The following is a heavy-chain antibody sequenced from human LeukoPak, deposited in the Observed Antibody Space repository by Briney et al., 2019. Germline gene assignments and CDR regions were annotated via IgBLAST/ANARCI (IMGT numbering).Heavy chain of an antibody. J-gene: IGHJ2*01. CDR2: ISGGGNT. CDR1: GFTFTSYA. V-gene: IGHV3-23*01. Sequence: GGSLRLSCGASGFTFTSYAMSWIRQAPGKGLEWVSAISGGGNTYYGDSVKGRFTISRDNSKNTLYLQMNSLRAEDTATYYCAKPRAMTTGVGRYFDLWGRGTLVTVSS. CDR3: AKPRAMTTGVGRYFDL. D-gene: IGHD1-1*01.